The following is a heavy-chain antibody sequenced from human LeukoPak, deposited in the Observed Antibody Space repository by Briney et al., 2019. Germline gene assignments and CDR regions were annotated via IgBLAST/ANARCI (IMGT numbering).Heavy chain of an antibody. CDR2: IYYSGST. CDR3: ARGGGYCSSTSCYQDWFDP. V-gene: IGHV4-59*01. D-gene: IGHD2-2*01. Sequence: SETLSLTCTVSGGSISSYYWSWIRQPPGKGLEWIGYIYYSGSTNYNPSLKSRVTISVDTSKNQFSLKLSSVIAADTAVYYCARGGGYCSSTSCYQDWFDPWGQGTLVTVSS. CDR1: GGSISSYY. J-gene: IGHJ5*02.